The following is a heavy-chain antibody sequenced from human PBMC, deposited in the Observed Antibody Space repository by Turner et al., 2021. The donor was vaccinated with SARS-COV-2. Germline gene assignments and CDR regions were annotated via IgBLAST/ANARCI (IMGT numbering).Heavy chain of an antibody. D-gene: IGHD1-26*01. Sequence: EVQLLESGGGLVQPGGSLRLSCAASGFTFSNYAMSWVRQAPGKGLEWVSAISGRGGSTYYADSVKGRFTISRDSSKNTLYLQMSSLRAEDTAVYYCAKDRIVGATMGASRAWGQGTLVTVSS. J-gene: IGHJ5*02. CDR1: GFTFSNYA. CDR3: AKDRIVGATMGASRA. CDR2: ISGRGGST. V-gene: IGHV3-23*01.